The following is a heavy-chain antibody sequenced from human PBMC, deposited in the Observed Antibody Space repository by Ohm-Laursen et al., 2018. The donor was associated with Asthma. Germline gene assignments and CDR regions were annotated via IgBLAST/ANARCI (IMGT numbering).Heavy chain of an antibody. V-gene: IGHV3-30*03. CDR2: GGSYYDGGLK. J-gene: IGHJ4*02. Sequence: SLRLSCAASGFTFSSYGMHWVRQAPGKGLEWVAVGGSYYDGGLKYYADSVNGRFTVSRDDSKNTLYLQMNSLRAEDTAVYYCASLYYYDSSGYLHWGQGTLVTVSS. CDR1: GFTFSSYG. D-gene: IGHD3-22*01. CDR3: ASLYYYDSSGYLH.